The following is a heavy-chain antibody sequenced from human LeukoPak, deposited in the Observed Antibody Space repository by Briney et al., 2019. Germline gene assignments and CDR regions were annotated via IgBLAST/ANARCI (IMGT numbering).Heavy chain of an antibody. CDR2: IKSKSDGGAT. V-gene: IGHV3-15*01. CDR1: GFTFSSYW. D-gene: IGHD5-12*01. CDR3: ATTKGYTGYDLGY. Sequence: PGGSLRLSCAASGFTFSSYWMSWVRQAPGKGLEWVGRIKSKSDGGATDYAAPVKGRFTVSRDDSKNTLYLQMNSLKTEDTALYFCATTKGYTGYDLGYWGQGTLVTVSS. J-gene: IGHJ4*02.